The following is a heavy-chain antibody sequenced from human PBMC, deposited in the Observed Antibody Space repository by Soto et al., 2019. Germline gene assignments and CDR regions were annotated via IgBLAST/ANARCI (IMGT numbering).Heavy chain of an antibody. V-gene: IGHV3-11*01. CDR1: GGSIITYY. CDR2: ISSSGSTI. J-gene: IGHJ4*02. Sequence: PSETLSLTCTVTGGSIITYYWSWIRQAPGKGLEWVSYISSSGSTIYYADSVRGRFTISRDNAKNSLYLQMNSLRAEDTAVYYCARVGVYAIRGYYFDYWGQGTLVTVSS. D-gene: IGHD2-8*02. CDR3: ARVGVYAIRGYYFDY.